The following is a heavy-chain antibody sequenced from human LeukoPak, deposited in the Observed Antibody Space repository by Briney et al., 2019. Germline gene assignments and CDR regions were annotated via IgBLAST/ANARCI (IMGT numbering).Heavy chain of an antibody. V-gene: IGHV4-39*01. CDR3: AMRYPFNYYGSGSYYNELYYFDY. Sequence: SETLSLTCTVSGGSISSINYYWGWIRQPPGKGLEWIGSIYYSGNTYDNPSLKSRVTISVDTSKNQFSLKLSSVTAADTAVYYCAMRYPFNYYGSGSYYNELYYFDYWGQGTLVTVSS. CDR2: IYYSGNT. J-gene: IGHJ4*02. D-gene: IGHD3-10*01. CDR1: GGSISSINYY.